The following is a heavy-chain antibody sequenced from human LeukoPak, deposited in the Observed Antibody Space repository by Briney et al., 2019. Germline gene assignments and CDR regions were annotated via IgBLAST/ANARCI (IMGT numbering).Heavy chain of an antibody. V-gene: IGHV1-46*01. Sequence: ASVKVSCKASGYTFTSYYMHWVRQAPGQGLEWMGIINPSGGSTSYAQKFQGRVTMTRDMSTSTVYMELSSLRSEDTAVYYCARDPWFSGSSTRLDYWGQGTLVTVSS. CDR1: GYTFTSYY. CDR2: INPSGGST. D-gene: IGHD2-2*01. CDR3: ARDPWFSGSSTRLDY. J-gene: IGHJ4*02.